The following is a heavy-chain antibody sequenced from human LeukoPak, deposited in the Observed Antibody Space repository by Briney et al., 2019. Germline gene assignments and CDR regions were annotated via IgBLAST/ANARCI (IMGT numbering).Heavy chain of an antibody. V-gene: IGHV4-59*01. Sequence: SETLSLTCTVSGGSISSYYWSWIRQPPGKGLEWIGYIYYGGSTNYNPPLKSRVTISVDTSKNQFSLKLSSVTAADTAVYYCARVRWVGYTSTYFDYWGQGALVTVSS. CDR3: ARVRWVGYTSTYFDY. CDR2: IYYGGST. D-gene: IGHD2-8*02. CDR1: GGSISSYY. J-gene: IGHJ4*02.